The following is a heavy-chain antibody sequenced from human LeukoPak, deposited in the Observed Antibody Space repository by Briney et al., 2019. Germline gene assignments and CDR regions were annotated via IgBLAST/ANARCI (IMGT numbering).Heavy chain of an antibody. Sequence: PGGSLRLSCAASGFTVSSNEMTWVRQAPGKGLEWVSSISGGSTYYADSVKGRFSISRDNSKNTLYLQMNSLRAEDTAVYYCASSGEGVVVVAADWFDPWGQGTLVTVSS. V-gene: IGHV3-38-3*01. D-gene: IGHD2-15*01. J-gene: IGHJ5*02. CDR3: ASSGEGVVVVAADWFDP. CDR1: GFTVSSNE. CDR2: ISGGST.